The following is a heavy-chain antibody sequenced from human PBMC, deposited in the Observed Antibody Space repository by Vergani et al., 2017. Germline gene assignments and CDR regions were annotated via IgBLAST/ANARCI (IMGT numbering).Heavy chain of an antibody. Sequence: QVQLVQSGAEVKKPGSSVKVSCKASGGTFSSYAISWVRQAPGQGLEWMGRIIPIFGTANYAQKFQGRVTITADESTSTAYMELSSLRSEDTAVYYCACGTSQGTYYYDSSGYVYWGQGTLVTVSS. D-gene: IGHD3-22*01. CDR2: IIPIFGTA. J-gene: IGHJ4*02. V-gene: IGHV1-69*13. CDR3: ACGTSQGTYYYDSSGYVY. CDR1: GGTFSSYA.